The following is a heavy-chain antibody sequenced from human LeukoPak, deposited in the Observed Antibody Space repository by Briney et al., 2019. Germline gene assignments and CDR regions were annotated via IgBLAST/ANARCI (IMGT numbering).Heavy chain of an antibody. CDR2: ISGSGGST. D-gene: IGHD3-22*01. J-gene: IGHJ4*02. CDR1: GFTFSSYE. CDR3: AKERSSSGYYDY. Sequence: GGSLRLSCAASGFTFSSYEMNWVRQAPGKGLEWVSAISGSGGSTYYADSVKGRFTISRDNSKNTLYLQMNSLRAEDTAVYYCAKERSSSGYYDYWGQETLVTVSS. V-gene: IGHV3-23*01.